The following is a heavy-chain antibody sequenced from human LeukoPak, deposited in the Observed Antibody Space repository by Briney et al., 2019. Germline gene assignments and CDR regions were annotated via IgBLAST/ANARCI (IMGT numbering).Heavy chain of an antibody. Sequence: PGGSLRLSCAASGFTFSSYAMSWVRQAPGKGLEWVSAISGSGGGTYYADSVKGRFTISRDNSKNTLYLQMNSLRAEDTAVYYCAKSMNTAMVTSSGYWGQGTLVTVSS. D-gene: IGHD5-18*01. CDR2: ISGSGGGT. J-gene: IGHJ4*02. V-gene: IGHV3-23*01. CDR1: GFTFSSYA. CDR3: AKSMNTAMVTSSGY.